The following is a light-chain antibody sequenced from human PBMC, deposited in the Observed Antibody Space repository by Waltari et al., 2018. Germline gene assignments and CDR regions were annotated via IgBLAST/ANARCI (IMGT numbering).Light chain of an antibody. J-gene: IGKJ2*01. Sequence: DIQMTQSPSSVSASVGDRVTITCRASQGISSWLAWYQQKPGKAPKLLIYAASSLPSGVPSRFSGSGSGTDFTLTINSLQAEDVAFYYCQQYYDVPYTFGRGTRLEIK. CDR3: QQYYDVPYT. CDR1: QGISSW. V-gene: IGKV1-12*01. CDR2: AAS.